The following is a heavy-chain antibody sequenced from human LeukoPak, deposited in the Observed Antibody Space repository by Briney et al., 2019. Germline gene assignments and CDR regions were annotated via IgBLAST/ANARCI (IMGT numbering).Heavy chain of an antibody. Sequence: PGGSLRLSCAASGLTFSSYAMSWVRQAPGKGLEWVSTISGSGGSTYYADSVKGRFTISRDNSKNTLYPQMNSLRAEDTAVYYCAKESSGSSWFDYWGQGTLVTVSS. V-gene: IGHV3-23*01. J-gene: IGHJ4*02. CDR1: GLTFSSYA. CDR2: ISGSGGST. CDR3: AKESSGSSWFDY. D-gene: IGHD6-13*01.